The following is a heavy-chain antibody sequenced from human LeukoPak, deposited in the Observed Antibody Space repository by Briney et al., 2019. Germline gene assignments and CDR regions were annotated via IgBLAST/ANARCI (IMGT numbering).Heavy chain of an antibody. CDR1: GFTFSSYS. D-gene: IGHD5-18*01. CDR3: AKEGYSYGFYFDY. CDR2: ISGSGGST. Sequence: GGSLRLSCAASGFTFSSYSMNWVRQAPGKGLEWVSAISGSGGSTYYADSVKGRFTISRDNSKNTLYLQMNSLRAEDTAVYYCAKEGYSYGFYFDYWGQGTLVTVSS. J-gene: IGHJ4*02. V-gene: IGHV3-23*01.